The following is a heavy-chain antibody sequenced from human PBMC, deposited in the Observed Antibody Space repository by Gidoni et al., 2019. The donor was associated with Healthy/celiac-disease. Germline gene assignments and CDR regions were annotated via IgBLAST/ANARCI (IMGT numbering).Heavy chain of an antibody. CDR1: GYSFTSDW. V-gene: IGHV5-10-1*03. CDR2: IDPSDSYT. CDR3: ARHWARRPTYYFDY. Sequence: EVQLVQSVAEVKKHGESLRISCKGSGYSFTSDWISWVRQLPGKGLECMGRIDPSDSYTNYIPSFQVHVTISADKSISTAYLQWSSLKASDTAMYYCARHWARRPTYYFDYWGQGTLVTVSS. D-gene: IGHD3-16*01. J-gene: IGHJ4*02.